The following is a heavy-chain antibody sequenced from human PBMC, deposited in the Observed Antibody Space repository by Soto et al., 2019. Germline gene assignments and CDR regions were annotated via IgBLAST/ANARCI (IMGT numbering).Heavy chain of an antibody. CDR3: ARGRVAALLWFGELDGMDV. CDR1: GFAFSSYG. V-gene: IGHV3-33*01. D-gene: IGHD3-10*01. Sequence: PGGSLRLSCAASGFAFSSYGMHWVRRAPGKGLEWVAVIWYDGSIKHYADSVKGRFTISRDKSKNTLYLQMNSLRAEDTGVYYCARGRVAALLWFGELDGMDVWAQGTTVTVSS. CDR2: IWYDGSIK. J-gene: IGHJ6*02.